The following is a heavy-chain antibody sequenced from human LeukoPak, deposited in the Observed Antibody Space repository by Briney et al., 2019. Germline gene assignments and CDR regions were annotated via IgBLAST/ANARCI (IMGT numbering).Heavy chain of an antibody. Sequence: KASETLSLTCAVYGGSFSGYYWSWIRQPPGKGLEWIGEINHSGSTNYNPSLKSRVTISVDTSKNQFSLKLSSVTAADTAVYYCAVTVTTSWFDPWGQGTLVTVSS. J-gene: IGHJ5*02. CDR1: GGSFSGYY. D-gene: IGHD4-17*01. CDR3: AVTVTTSWFDP. CDR2: INHSGST. V-gene: IGHV4-34*01.